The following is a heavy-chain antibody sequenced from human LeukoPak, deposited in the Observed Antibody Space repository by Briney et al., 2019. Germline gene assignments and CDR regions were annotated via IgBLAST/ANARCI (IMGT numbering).Heavy chain of an antibody. Sequence: ASVKVSCKASGGTFSSYAISWVRQAPGQGLEWMGGIIPIFGTANYAQKFQGRVTITADESTSTAYVELSSLRSEDTAVYYCARRVLGGFGELYDWFDPWGQGTLVTVSS. CDR2: IIPIFGTA. CDR3: ARRVLGGFGELYDWFDP. V-gene: IGHV1-69*13. CDR1: GGTFSSYA. D-gene: IGHD3-10*01. J-gene: IGHJ5*02.